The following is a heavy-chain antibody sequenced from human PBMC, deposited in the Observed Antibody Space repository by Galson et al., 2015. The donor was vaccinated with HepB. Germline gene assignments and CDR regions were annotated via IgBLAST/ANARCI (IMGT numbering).Heavy chain of an antibody. CDR2: ISYDGSNK. D-gene: IGHD3-10*01. Sequence: SLRLSCAASGFTFSSYAMHWVRQAPGKGLEWVAVISYDGSNKYYADSVKGRFTISRDNSKNTLYLQMNSLRAEDTAVYYCARDWRFGELDVWGQGTTVTVSS. CDR1: GFTFSSYA. CDR3: ARDWRFGELDV. V-gene: IGHV3-30*04. J-gene: IGHJ6*02.